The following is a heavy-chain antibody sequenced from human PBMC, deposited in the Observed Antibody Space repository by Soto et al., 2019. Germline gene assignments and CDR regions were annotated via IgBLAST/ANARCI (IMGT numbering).Heavy chain of an antibody. CDR1: GGSISSGDYY. J-gene: IGHJ5*02. CDR2: IYYSGST. D-gene: IGHD3-3*01. Sequence: QVQLQESGPGLVKPSQTLSLTCTVSGGSISSGDYYWSWIRQHPGKGLEGIGYIYYSGSTYYNPSLKSRVTISVDTSKNQVSLKLSSVTAADTAVYYCARWWSGSRQGFDPWGQGTLVTVSS. CDR3: ARWWSGSRQGFDP. V-gene: IGHV4-31*03.